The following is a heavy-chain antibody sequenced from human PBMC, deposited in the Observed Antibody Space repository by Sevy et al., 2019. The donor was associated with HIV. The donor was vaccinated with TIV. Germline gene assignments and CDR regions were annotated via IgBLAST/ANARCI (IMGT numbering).Heavy chain of an antibody. D-gene: IGHD3-10*01. J-gene: IGHJ6*02. CDR3: ARAGLGELTHYYYGMDV. Sequence: GGSLRLSCAASGFTFSSYAMHWVRQAPGKGLEWVAVISYDGSNKYYADSVKGRFTISRDNSKNTLYLQMNSLRAEDTAVYYCARAGLGELTHYYYGMDVWGQGTTVTVSS. V-gene: IGHV3-30-3*01. CDR1: GFTFSSYA. CDR2: ISYDGSNK.